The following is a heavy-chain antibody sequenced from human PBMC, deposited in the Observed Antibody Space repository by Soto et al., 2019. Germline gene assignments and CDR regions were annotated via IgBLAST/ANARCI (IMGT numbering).Heavy chain of an antibody. J-gene: IGHJ5*02. D-gene: IGHD2-15*01. CDR3: ARDSVVVVAATQPAVTTFDP. V-gene: IGHV3-7*03. CDR1: GFNFSSYW. CDR2: IKQDGSEK. Sequence: GGSLRLSCAASGFNFSSYWMSWVRKAPGKGLEWVANIKQDGSEKYYVDSVKGRFTISRDNAKNSLYLQMNSLRAEDTAVYYCARDSVVVVAATQPAVTTFDPWGQGTLVTVSS.